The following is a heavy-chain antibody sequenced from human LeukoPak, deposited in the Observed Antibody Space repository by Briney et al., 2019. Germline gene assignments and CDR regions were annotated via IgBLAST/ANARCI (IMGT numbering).Heavy chain of an antibody. D-gene: IGHD6-13*01. CDR3: ASTYSSSWYGGDWFDP. CDR1: GGSISSYY. V-gene: IGHV4-59*08. CDR2: IYYSGST. J-gene: IGHJ5*02. Sequence: SETLSLTCTVSGGSISSYYWSWIRQPPGKGLEWIGYIYYSGSTNYNPSLKSRVTISVDTSKNQFPLELSSVTAADTAVYYCASTYSSSWYGGDWFDPWGQGTLVTVSS.